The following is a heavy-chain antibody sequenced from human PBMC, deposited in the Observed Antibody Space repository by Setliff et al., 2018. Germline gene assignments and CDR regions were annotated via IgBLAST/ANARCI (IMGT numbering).Heavy chain of an antibody. Sequence: SETLSLTCSVSSSSITSAYSWAWIRQTPGKGLEWIGTLHPSEGPSYNPSLRSRVTLSQDTSYNQFSLNLNPVTAADAAVYYCATMMSTGVGGRGYLVNWGQGTLVTVSS. CDR1: SSSITSAYS. D-gene: IGHD2-15*01. V-gene: IGHV4-38-2*02. CDR2: LHPSEGP. J-gene: IGHJ4*02. CDR3: ATMMSTGVGGRGYLVN.